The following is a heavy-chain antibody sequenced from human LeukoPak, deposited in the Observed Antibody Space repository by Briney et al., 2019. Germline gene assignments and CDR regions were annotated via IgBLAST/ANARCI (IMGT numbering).Heavy chain of an antibody. Sequence: GGSLRLSCAASGFTFSSYAMSWVRQAPGKGLEWVSAISGSGGSTYYADSVKGRFTISRDNAKNTLYLQMNSLRAEDTAAYYCAKDCSGGSCYDYTVDYWGQGTLVTVSS. J-gene: IGHJ4*02. CDR2: ISGSGGST. V-gene: IGHV3-23*01. CDR1: GFTFSSYA. D-gene: IGHD2-15*01. CDR3: AKDCSGGSCYDYTVDY.